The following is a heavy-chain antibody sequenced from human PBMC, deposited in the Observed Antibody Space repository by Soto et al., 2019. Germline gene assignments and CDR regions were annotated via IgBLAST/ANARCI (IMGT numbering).Heavy chain of an antibody. J-gene: IGHJ6*02. V-gene: IGHV4-39*01. CDR3: ASYSSGWPYYYGMDV. D-gene: IGHD6-19*01. Sequence: SETLSLTCTVSGGSISSSSYYWGWIRQPPGKGLEWIGSIYYSGSTYYNPSLKSRVTISVDTSKNQFSLKLSSVTAADTAVYYCASYSSGWPYYYGMDVWGQGTTVTV. CDR2: IYYSGST. CDR1: GGSISSSSYY.